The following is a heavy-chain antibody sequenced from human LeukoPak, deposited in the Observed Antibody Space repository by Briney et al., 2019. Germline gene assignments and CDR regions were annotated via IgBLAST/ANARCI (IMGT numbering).Heavy chain of an antibody. J-gene: IGHJ4*02. V-gene: IGHV3-66*04. D-gene: IGHD3-22*01. CDR2: IYSGGST. CDR1: GFTFSSYA. CDR3: ARHEGITMIMN. Sequence: GGSLRLSCAASGFTFSSYAMSWVRQAPGKGLEWVSVIYSGGSTYYADSVKGRFTISRDNSKNSLYLQMNSLRAEDTAVYYCARHEGITMIMNWGQGTLVTVSS.